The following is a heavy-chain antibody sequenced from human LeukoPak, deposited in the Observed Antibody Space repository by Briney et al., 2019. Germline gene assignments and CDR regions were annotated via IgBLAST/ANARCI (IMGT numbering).Heavy chain of an antibody. J-gene: IGHJ5*02. CDR1: VYTLTELS. CDR2: FDPEDGET. CDR3: ATAFRYYYGSGTSKFDP. D-gene: IGHD3-10*01. V-gene: IGHV1-24*01. Sequence: GASVKVSCTVSVYTLTELSMHWVRQAPGKGLVWMGGFDPEDGETIYAQKFQGRVTMTEDTSTDTAYMELSSLRSEDTAVYYCATAFRYYYGSGTSKFDPWGQGTLVTVSS.